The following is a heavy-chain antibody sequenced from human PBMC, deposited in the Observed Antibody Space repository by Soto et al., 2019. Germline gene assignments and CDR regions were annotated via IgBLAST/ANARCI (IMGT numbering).Heavy chain of an antibody. CDR1: GYSFTSYW. CDR3: ASAHSSAYYYYGMDV. V-gene: IGHV5-51*01. J-gene: IGHJ6*02. CDR2: IYPGDSDT. D-gene: IGHD6-25*01. Sequence: GESLKISCKGSGYSFTSYWIGWVRQMPGKGLEWMGIIYPGDSDTRYSPSFQGQVTISADKSISTAYLQWSSLKASDTAMYYCASAHSSAYYYYGMDVWGQGTTVTVSS.